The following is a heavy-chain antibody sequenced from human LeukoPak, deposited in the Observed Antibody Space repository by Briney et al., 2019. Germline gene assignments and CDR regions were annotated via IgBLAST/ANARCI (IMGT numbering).Heavy chain of an antibody. Sequence: SETLSLTCAVYGGSFSGYYWSWIRQPPGKGLEWIGEINHSGSTNYNPSLKSRVTISVDTSKNQFSLKLSSVTAADTAVYCCARDHYYYYYYMDVWGKGTTVTVSS. V-gene: IGHV4-34*01. CDR2: INHSGST. J-gene: IGHJ6*03. CDR3: ARDHYYYYYYMDV. CDR1: GGSFSGYY.